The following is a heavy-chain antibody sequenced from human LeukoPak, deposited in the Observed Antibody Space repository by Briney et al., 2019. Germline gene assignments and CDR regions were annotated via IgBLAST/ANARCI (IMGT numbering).Heavy chain of an antibody. V-gene: IGHV3-21*06. CDR3: VREGCIDTSGYLRRSDGMDV. J-gene: IGHJ6*02. D-gene: IGHD6-25*01. CDR1: GFIFSSYD. CDR2: ITTSSAYI. Sequence: GESLSLSCAASGFIFSSYDMNWVRQAPGKGLEWVASITTSSAYIYIPDLLRGRFTISRDNGKNSLLVQMNSLRAEETAVYYCVREGCIDTSGYLRRSDGMDVWGQGTTVTVSS.